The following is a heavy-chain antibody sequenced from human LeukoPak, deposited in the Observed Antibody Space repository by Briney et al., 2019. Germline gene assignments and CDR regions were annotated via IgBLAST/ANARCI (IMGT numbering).Heavy chain of an antibody. V-gene: IGHV4-4*02. CDR2: IYHSGST. CDR1: GGPISSTNW. Sequence: SETLSLTCAVSGGPISSTNWWSWVRQPPGKGLEWIGEIYHSGSTNYNPSLRSRITISVDKSKDQFSLRLSSVTAADTAVYYCARKIGGSGAFDIWGQGTMVTVSS. CDR3: ARKIGGSGAFDI. D-gene: IGHD3-10*01. J-gene: IGHJ3*02.